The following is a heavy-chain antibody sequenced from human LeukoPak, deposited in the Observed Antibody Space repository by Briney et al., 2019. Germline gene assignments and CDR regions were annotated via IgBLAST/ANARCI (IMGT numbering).Heavy chain of an antibody. CDR1: GFTFTSDV. D-gene: IGHD5-12*01. CDR3: AKDQWMT. V-gene: IGHV3-23*01. Sequence: RGSLRLSSAAPGFTFTSDVMNSARQAPGRRLEWVSTISGSGDSTYYAGSVKGRFTISRNNSKNTLFLQMSSLRAEDTAIYYCAKDQWMTWGEGILVTVSS. CDR2: ISGSGDST. J-gene: IGHJ5*02.